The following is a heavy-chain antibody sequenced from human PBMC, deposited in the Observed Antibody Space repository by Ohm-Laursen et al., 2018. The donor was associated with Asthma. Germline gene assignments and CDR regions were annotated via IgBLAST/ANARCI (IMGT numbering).Heavy chain of an antibody. V-gene: IGHV7-4-1*02. CDR1: EGTFSSYA. CDR2: INTNTGNP. CDR3: ARAYSSSWGYYYYGMDV. J-gene: IGHJ6*02. D-gene: IGHD6-13*01. Sequence: ASVKVSCNASEGTFSSYAISWVRQAPGQGLEWMGWINTNTGNPTYAQGFTGRFVFSLDTSVSTAYLQISSLKAEDTAVYYCARAYSSSWGYYYYGMDVWGQGTTVTVSS.